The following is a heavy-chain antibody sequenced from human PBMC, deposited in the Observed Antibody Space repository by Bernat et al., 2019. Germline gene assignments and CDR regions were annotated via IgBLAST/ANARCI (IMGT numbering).Heavy chain of an antibody. J-gene: IGHJ6*03. CDR2: ISDSGGST. V-gene: IGHV3-23*04. CDR3: ARGTSTSAPYMDV. Sequence: EEQLVESGGGLVQPGGSLRLSCAASGFTFSNYAMSWVRQAPGKGLEWVSSISDSGGSTYYADSVKGRFTISRDNSKNTVYLQMSSLRAEDTAVYYCARGTSTSAPYMDVWGKGTTVTVSS. CDR1: GFTFSNYA.